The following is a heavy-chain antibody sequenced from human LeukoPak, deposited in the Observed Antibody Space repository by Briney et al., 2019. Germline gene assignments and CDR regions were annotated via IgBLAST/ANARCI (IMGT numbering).Heavy chain of an antibody. V-gene: IGHV3-30*03. CDR1: GFTFSNYA. CDR2: ISYDGSNK. CDR3: ARESGGGHEDGMDV. D-gene: IGHD3-16*01. J-gene: IGHJ6*02. Sequence: GRSLRLSCAAAGFTFSNYAMHWVRQAPGRGLEWVAFISYDGSNKYYADPVKGRFTISRDNSKNTLYLQMNSLRAEDTAVYYCARESGGGHEDGMDVWGQGTTVTVSS.